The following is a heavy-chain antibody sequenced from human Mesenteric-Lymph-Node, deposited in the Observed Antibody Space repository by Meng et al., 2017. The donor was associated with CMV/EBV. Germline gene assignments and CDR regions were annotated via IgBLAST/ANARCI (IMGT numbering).Heavy chain of an antibody. CDR1: GYTFTSYS. V-gene: IGHV1-3*01. CDR2: INAGNGKT. J-gene: IGHJ4*02. Sequence: KASGYTFTSYSMQWVRQAPGQRLEWMGWINAGNGKTKYSQKFQGRVTITRDTSASTAYMELSSLRSEDTAVYYCARDLMVATMYDFDYWGQGTLVTVSS. CDR3: ARDLMVATMYDFDY. D-gene: IGHD5-12*01.